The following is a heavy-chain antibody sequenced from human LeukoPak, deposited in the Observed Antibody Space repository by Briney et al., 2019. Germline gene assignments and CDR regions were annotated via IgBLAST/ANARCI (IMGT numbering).Heavy chain of an antibody. CDR3: AKEGSTVVTPGWFDP. CDR2: ISWNSGSI. J-gene: IGHJ5*02. D-gene: IGHD4-23*01. V-gene: IGHV3-9*01. CDR1: GFTFDDYA. Sequence: GRSLRLSCAASGFTFDDYAMHWVRQAPGKGLEWVSGISWNSGSIGYADSVKGRFTISRDSAKNSLYLQMNSLRAEDTALYYCAKEGSTVVTPGWFDPWGQRTLVTVSS.